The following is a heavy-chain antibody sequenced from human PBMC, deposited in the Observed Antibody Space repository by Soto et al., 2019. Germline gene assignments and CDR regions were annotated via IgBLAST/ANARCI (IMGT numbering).Heavy chain of an antibody. V-gene: IGHV2-5*02. CDR1: GFSLSTSGVG. J-gene: IGHJ5*02. D-gene: IGHD6-13*01. Sequence: QITLKESGPTLVKPTQTLTLTCTFSGFSLSTSGVGVGWIRQPPVKALEWLALIYWDDDKRYSPSLKSRLTITNDTSKNQVVLTMANMDPVATATYYCAHTLGYRGWDWCDPWGQGTLVTVSS. CDR3: AHTLGYRGWDWCDP. CDR2: IYWDDDK.